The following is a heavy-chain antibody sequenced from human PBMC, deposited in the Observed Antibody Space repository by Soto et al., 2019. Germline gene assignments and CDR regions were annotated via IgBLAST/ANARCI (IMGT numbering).Heavy chain of an antibody. CDR2: ISSSSSTI. CDR3: ARDALYYYGSATYYFDY. Sequence: GGSLRLSCAASGFTFSSYSMNWVRQAPGKGLEWVSYISSSSSTIYYADSVKGRFTISRDNAKNSLYLQMNSLRAEDTAVYYCARDALYYYGSATYYFDYWGQGTLVTVSS. CDR1: GFTFSSYS. D-gene: IGHD3-10*01. J-gene: IGHJ4*02. V-gene: IGHV3-48*01.